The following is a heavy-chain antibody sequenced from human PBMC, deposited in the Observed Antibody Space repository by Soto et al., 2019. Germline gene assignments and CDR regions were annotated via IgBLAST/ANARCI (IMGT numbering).Heavy chain of an antibody. J-gene: IGHJ4*02. CDR2: ISWNSGSI. D-gene: IGHD3-3*01. CDR3: AKDISDFWSGYYSHYFDY. CDR1: GFTFDDYA. Sequence: GGSLRLSCAASGFTFDDYAMHWVRQAPGKGLEWVSGISWNSGSIGYADSVKGRFTISRDNAKNSLYLQMNSLRAEDTALYYCAKDISDFWSGYYSHYFDYWGQGTLVTVSS. V-gene: IGHV3-9*01.